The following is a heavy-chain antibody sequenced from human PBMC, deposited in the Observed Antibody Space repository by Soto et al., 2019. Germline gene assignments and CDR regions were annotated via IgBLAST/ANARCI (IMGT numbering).Heavy chain of an antibody. D-gene: IGHD3-10*01. J-gene: IGHJ6*02. CDR3: AKDQGTMVRGVIIYYCYGMDV. CDR2: ISYDGSNK. CDR1: GFTFSSYG. V-gene: IGHV3-30*18. Sequence: QVQLVESGGGVVQPGRSLRLSCAASGFTFSSYGMHWVRQAPGKGLEWVAVISYDGSNKYYADSVKGRFTISRDNSKNTLYLQMNSLRAEDTAVYYCAKDQGTMVRGVIIYYCYGMDVWGQGTTVTVSS.